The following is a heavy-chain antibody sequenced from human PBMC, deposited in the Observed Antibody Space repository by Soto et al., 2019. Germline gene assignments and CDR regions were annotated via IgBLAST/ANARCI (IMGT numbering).Heavy chain of an antibody. CDR1: GYTFTTYD. D-gene: IGHD2-15*01. J-gene: IGHJ4*02. V-gene: IGHV1-8*01. CDR3: ARVVVGVVRD. Sequence: QVQLVESGAEVKKPGASVKVSCKASGYTFTTYDINWVQKATGQGLEGMGWMNPNSGNTGCAQKFQVRVTMTRNTSISTAYMELRSLRSEDPAVYSCARVVVGVVRDWGQGTLVNVSS. CDR2: MNPNSGNT.